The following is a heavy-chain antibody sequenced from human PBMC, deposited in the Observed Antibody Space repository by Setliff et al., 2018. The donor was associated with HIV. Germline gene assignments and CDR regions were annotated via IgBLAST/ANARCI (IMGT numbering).Heavy chain of an antibody. CDR1: GDSITSRPY. J-gene: IGHJ4*02. CDR3: AGEFAY. CDR2: IYTSGST. D-gene: IGHD3-10*01. Sequence: SETLSLTCTVSGDSITSRPYWTLVRQPAGKGLEWIGRIYTSGSTNYNPSLKSRVSMSIDTSDNQFSLNLTSVTAADTAVYYCAGEFAYWGQGALVTVSS. V-gene: IGHV4-4*07.